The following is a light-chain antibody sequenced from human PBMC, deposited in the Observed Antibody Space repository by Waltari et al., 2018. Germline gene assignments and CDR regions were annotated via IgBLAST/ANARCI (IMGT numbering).Light chain of an antibody. V-gene: IGKV1-39*01. CDR1: QAISSS. CDR3: LQYNTIPLT. Sequence: DIQMTQSPSSLSASVGDRVTITCRPSQAISSSLNWYQQKPGKVPKLLIYYANLVESGVPSRFSGSGSGTEFTLTISSLQPEDFATYYCLQYNTIPLTFGGGTKVEIK. CDR2: YAN. J-gene: IGKJ4*01.